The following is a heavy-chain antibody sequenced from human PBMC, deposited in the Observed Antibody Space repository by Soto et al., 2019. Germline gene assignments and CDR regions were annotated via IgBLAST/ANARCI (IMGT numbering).Heavy chain of an antibody. V-gene: IGHV4-59*01. J-gene: IGHJ6*02. CDR3: ARSDPSSSSDYYYYGMDV. Sequence: SETLSLTCTVSGGSISSYYWSWIRQPPGKGLEWIGYIYYSGSTNYNPSLKSRVTISVDTSKNQFSLKLSSVTAADTAVYYCARSDPSSSSDYYYYGMDVWGQGTTVTVSS. CDR1: GGSISSYY. CDR2: IYYSGST. D-gene: IGHD6-6*01.